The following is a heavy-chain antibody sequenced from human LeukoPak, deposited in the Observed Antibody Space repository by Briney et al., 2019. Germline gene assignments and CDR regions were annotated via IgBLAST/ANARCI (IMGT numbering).Heavy chain of an antibody. CDR1: GFTFSSYA. V-gene: IGHV3-30-3*01. J-gene: IGHJ4*02. CDR2: ISYDGSNK. Sequence: GGSLRPSCAASGFTFSSYAIHWVRQAPGKGLEWVAVISYDGSNKYYADSVKGRFTISRDNSKNTLYLQMNSLRAEDTAVYYCAREVNYYGSGSYFDYWGQGTLVTVSS. D-gene: IGHD3-10*01. CDR3: AREVNYYGSGSYFDY.